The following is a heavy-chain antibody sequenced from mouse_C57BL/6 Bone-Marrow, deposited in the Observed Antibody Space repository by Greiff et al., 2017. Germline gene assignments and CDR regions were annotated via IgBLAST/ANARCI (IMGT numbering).Heavy chain of an antibody. J-gene: IGHJ1*03. CDR3: ARDGSSYGWYFDV. D-gene: IGHD1-1*01. V-gene: IGHV1-54*01. CDR2: INPGSGGT. Sequence: VQGVESGAELVRPGTSVKVSCKASGYAFTNYLIEWVKQRPGQGLEWIGVINPGSGGTNYNEKFKGKATLTADKSSSTAYMQLSSLTSEDSAVYFCARDGSSYGWYFDVWGTGTTVTVSS. CDR1: GYAFTNYL.